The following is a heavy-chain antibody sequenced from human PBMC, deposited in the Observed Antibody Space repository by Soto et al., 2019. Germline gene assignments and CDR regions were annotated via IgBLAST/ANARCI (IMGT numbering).Heavy chain of an antibody. CDR2: IIPIFDTS. V-gene: IGHV1-69*01. CDR1: GGTFSSFV. CDR3: ARDSGAYSGSDTWFDP. J-gene: IGHJ5*02. D-gene: IGHD5-12*01. Sequence: QVQLVQSGAEVKKSGSSVKVSCKASGGTFSSFVISWVRQAPGQGLEWMGGIIPIFDTSNYAQKFQGRITITADESTSTAYMELSSLRSEDTAVYYCARDSGAYSGSDTWFDPWGQGTLVTVSS.